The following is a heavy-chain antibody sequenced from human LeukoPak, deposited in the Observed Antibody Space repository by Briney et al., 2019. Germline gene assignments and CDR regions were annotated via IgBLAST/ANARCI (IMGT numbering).Heavy chain of an antibody. CDR2: INPSGGST. CDR3: ARGGHIVVVTAIPFAY. J-gene: IGHJ4*02. CDR1: GYTFTSYY. D-gene: IGHD2-21*02. V-gene: IGHV1-46*01. Sequence: ASVKVSCKASGYTFTSYYMHWVRQAPGQGLEWMGIINPSGGSTSYAQKFQGRVTMTRDTSTSTVYMELSSLRSEDTAVYYCARGGHIVVVTAIPFAYWGQGTLVTVSS.